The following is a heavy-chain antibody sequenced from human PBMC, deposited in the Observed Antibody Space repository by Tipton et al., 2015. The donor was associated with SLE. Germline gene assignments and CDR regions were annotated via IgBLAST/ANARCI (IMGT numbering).Heavy chain of an antibody. CDR3: ARDRDSSSSQGGFDY. CDR2: INHSGST. D-gene: IGHD6-6*01. J-gene: IGHJ4*02. Sequence: TLSLTCTVSGGSISSGGYYWSWIRQPPGKGLEWIGEINHSGSTNYNPSLKSRVTISVDTSKNQFSLKLSSVTAADTAVYYCARDRDSSSSQGGFDYWGQGTLVTVSS. CDR1: GGSISSGGYY. V-gene: IGHV4-39*07.